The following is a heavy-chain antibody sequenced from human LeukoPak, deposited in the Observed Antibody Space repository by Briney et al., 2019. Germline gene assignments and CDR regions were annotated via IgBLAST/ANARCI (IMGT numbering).Heavy chain of an antibody. J-gene: IGHJ4*02. CDR1: GGSISSYY. V-gene: IGHV4-59*01. Sequence: SETLSLTCTVSGGSISSYYWSWIRQPPGKGLEWIGYIHYSGGTHYNPSLKSRVTISVDTSKKQVSLKVTSVTAADTAVYYCARGYYYDYSGPDFDYWGQGTLVTVSS. CDR3: ARGYYYDYSGPDFDY. CDR2: IHYSGGT. D-gene: IGHD3-22*01.